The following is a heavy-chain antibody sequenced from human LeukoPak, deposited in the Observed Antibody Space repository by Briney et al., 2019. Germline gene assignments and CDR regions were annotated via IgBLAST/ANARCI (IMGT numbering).Heavy chain of an antibody. V-gene: IGHV3-23*01. CDR3: TRDRPNYYGSDGHYYRRNGDY. D-gene: IGHD3-22*01. CDR2: ISSKGELT. J-gene: IGHJ4*02. CDR1: GFTFSIYA. Sequence: PGVSLRLSCAASGFTFSIYAMSWVRQAPGKGLEWVSSISSKGELTFYADSVKGRFTISRDNSESTLYLQMNILRAEDTAIYYCTRDRPNYYGSDGHYYRRNGDYWGQGTLVTVYS.